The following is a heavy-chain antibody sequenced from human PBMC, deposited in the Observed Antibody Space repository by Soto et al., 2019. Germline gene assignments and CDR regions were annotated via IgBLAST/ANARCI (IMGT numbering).Heavy chain of an antibody. CDR3: AREFTQLDYYYYGMDV. J-gene: IGHJ6*02. Sequence: GASVKVSCKASGGTFSSYAISWVRQAPGQGLEWMGGIIPIFGTANYAQKFQGRVTITADESTSTAYMELSSLRSEDTAVYYCAREFTQLDYYYYGMDVWGQGTTVNVSS. D-gene: IGHD1-1*01. CDR2: IIPIFGTA. V-gene: IGHV1-69*13. CDR1: GGTFSSYA.